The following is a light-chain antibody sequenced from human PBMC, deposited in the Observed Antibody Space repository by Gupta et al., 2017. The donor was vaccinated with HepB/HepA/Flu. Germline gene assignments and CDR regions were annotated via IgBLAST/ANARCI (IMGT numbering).Light chain of an antibody. CDR2: GAS. J-gene: IGKJ4*01. Sequence: EIVLTQSPATLSVSPGARATLSCRASQSLSINLAWYQQKPGQAPRLLIYGASTRATGIPTRFSGSGSGTDFTLTINSLQSEDFALYYCLQYNKWPPCFGGGTKVEIK. CDR1: QSLSIN. V-gene: IGKV3-15*01. CDR3: LQYNKWPPC.